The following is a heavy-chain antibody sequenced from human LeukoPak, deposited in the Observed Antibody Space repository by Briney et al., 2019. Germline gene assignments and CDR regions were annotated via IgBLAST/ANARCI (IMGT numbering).Heavy chain of an antibody. D-gene: IGHD6-13*01. V-gene: IGHV3-30*02. CDR3: VKGGSSSHNWFDP. Sequence: PGGSLRLSCAASGFTFRDFGMHWVRQAPGKGLEWVAFIRNDGSKDYYPDSVKGRFTISRDNSRTTLYLQVHSLRIEDTAVYYCVKGGSSSHNWFDPWGQGTLVTVSS. J-gene: IGHJ5*02. CDR1: GFTFRDFG. CDR2: IRNDGSKD.